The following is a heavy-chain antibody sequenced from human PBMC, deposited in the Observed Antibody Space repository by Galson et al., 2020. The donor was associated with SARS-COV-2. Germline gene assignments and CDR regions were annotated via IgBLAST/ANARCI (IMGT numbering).Heavy chain of an antibody. V-gene: IGHV4-34*01. Sequence: SETLSLTCAVHGGSFRGDFWSWIRQPPGKGLEWIGQINHSGNTNYNPSLKSRVTISVDTSNTQFSLKLSSVTAADTAVYYCARVRVDTGIPREFDIWGQGTRVTVSS. CDR3: ARVRVDTGIPREFDI. CDR1: GGSFRGDF. J-gene: IGHJ3*02. CDR2: INHSGNT. D-gene: IGHD5-18*01.